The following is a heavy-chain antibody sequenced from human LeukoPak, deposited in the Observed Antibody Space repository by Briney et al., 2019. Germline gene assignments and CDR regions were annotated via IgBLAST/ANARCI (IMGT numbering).Heavy chain of an antibody. CDR1: GYTFTSYY. CDR3: ARDGPRIAALGEDFDY. D-gene: IGHD6-6*01. J-gene: IGHJ4*02. CDR2: INPSGGGT. Sequence: ASVKVSCKASGYTFTSYYMHWVRQAPGQGLEWMGIINPSGGGTSYAQKFQGRVTMTRDTSTSTVYMELSSLRSEDTAVYYCARDGPRIAALGEDFDYWGQGTLVTVSS. V-gene: IGHV1-46*01.